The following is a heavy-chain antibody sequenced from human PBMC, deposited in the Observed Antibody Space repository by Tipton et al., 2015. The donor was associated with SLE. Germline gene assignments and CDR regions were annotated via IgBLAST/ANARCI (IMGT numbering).Heavy chain of an antibody. Sequence: TLSLTCTVSGGSISDYYWSWIRQSPGKGLEWIGYIYYSGTTKYNPSLKSRVTISVDTSKNQFSLNLRSVTAADTAVYYCARWGAGAFDVWGQGTMVTVSS. CDR2: IYYSGTT. CDR1: GGSISDYY. J-gene: IGHJ3*01. CDR3: ARWGAGAFDV. V-gene: IGHV4-59*01. D-gene: IGHD3-16*01.